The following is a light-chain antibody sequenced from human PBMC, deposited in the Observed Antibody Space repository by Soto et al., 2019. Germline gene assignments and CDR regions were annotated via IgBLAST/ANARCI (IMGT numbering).Light chain of an antibody. Sequence: QSVLTQPPSASGTPGQRVTISCSGSNSNIGRNAVKWYQQFPGTAPKLLLHGNHQRPSGVPDRFSASKSGTSASLAISGLQSEDAATYYCAAWDDSLNGPWVFGGGTKLTVL. J-gene: IGLJ3*02. CDR3: AAWDDSLNGPWV. V-gene: IGLV1-44*01. CDR2: GNH. CDR1: NSNIGRNA.